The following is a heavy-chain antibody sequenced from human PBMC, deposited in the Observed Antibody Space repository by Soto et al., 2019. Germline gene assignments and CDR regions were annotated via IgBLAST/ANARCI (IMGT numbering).Heavy chain of an antibody. CDR3: ARRVVVVAAPLSAKPPYYYYYMDV. Sequence: SETLSLTCTVSGGSISSSSYYWGWIRQPPGKGLEWIGSIYYSGSTYYNPSLKSRVTISVDTSKNQFSLKLSSVTAADTAVYYCARRVVVVAAPLSAKPPYYYYYMDVWGKGTTVTVSS. CDR1: GGSISSSSYY. V-gene: IGHV4-39*01. J-gene: IGHJ6*03. D-gene: IGHD2-15*01. CDR2: IYYSGST.